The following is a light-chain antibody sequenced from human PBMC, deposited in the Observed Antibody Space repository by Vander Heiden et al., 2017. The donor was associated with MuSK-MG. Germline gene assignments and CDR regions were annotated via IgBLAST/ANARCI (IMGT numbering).Light chain of an antibody. CDR3: QQSYSTWT. CDR1: QSISSY. J-gene: IGKJ1*01. V-gene: IGKV1-39*01. Sequence: IQMTQSPSSLSASVGDRVTITCRASQSISSYLNWYQQKPGKAPKLLIYAAPSWQSGVPSRFSGSGSGTDFTLTISRLQPEDFATYYWQQSYSTWTFGQGTKVEIK. CDR2: AAP.